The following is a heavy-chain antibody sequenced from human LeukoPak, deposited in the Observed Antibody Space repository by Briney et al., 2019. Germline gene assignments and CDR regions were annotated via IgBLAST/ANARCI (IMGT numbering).Heavy chain of an antibody. J-gene: IGHJ4*02. CDR2: IYSGGST. Sequence: GGSLRLSCAASGFTVSSNYMSWVRQAPGKGLEWVSVIYSGGSTYYADSVKGRFTISRDNSKSTLYLQMNSLRAEDTAVYYCARGGYYDFWSGYEHFDYWGQGTLVTVSS. D-gene: IGHD3-3*01. CDR3: ARGGYYDFWSGYEHFDY. CDR1: GFTVSSNY. V-gene: IGHV3-53*01.